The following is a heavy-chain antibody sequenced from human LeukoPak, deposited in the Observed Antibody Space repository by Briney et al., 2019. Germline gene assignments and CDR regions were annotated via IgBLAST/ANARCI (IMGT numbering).Heavy chain of an antibody. V-gene: IGHV3-7*02. CDR3: ASQYGISWHF. CDR2: IKPDGSEK. D-gene: IGHD6-13*01. Sequence: GGSLRLSCTASGFTFSNYWMSWVRQAPGEGLEWAANIKPDGSEKHYVDSVRGRFTISRDNAKKSLYLQMNSLRVEDTAVYFCASQYGISWHFWGQGTLVTVSS. CDR1: GFTFSNYW. J-gene: IGHJ4*02.